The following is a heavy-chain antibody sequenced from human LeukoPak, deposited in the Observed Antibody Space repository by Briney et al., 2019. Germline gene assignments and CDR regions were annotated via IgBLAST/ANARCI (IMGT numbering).Heavy chain of an antibody. D-gene: IGHD4-17*01. Sequence: ASVKVSCKAFGYTFTSNYMHWVRQAPGQGPEWMGVISPSGGSTTYAQKFQGRVTMTEDTSTDTAYMELSSLRSEDTAVYYCATEPYGDYGGGDYWGQGTLVTVSS. CDR3: ATEPYGDYGGGDY. V-gene: IGHV1-46*01. J-gene: IGHJ4*02. CDR1: GYTFTSNY. CDR2: ISPSGGST.